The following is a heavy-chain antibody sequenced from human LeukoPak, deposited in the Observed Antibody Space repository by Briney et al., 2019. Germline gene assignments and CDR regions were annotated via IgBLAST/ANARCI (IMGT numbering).Heavy chain of an antibody. D-gene: IGHD4/OR15-4a*01. V-gene: IGHV3-64D*06. Sequence: PGGSLRLSCSASGFTFNTYTMHWVRQAPGKGLEYVSAISPNGGSTYYADSVKGRFTISRDNSENTVHLQMSSLRVEDTAVYHCMKKAAVGDGGNYYFDLWGRGALVTVSS. CDR1: GFTFNTYT. CDR2: ISPNGGST. J-gene: IGHJ2*01. CDR3: MKKAAVGDGGNYYFDL.